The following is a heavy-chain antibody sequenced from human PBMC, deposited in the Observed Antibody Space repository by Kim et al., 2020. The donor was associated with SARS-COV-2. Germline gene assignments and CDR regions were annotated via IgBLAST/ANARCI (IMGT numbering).Heavy chain of an antibody. CDR2: GST. CDR3: ARNPSWFDP. Sequence: GSTYYNPYRSMRVTRSVDTTKNQFSLKLSSVTAADTSVYYCARNPSWFDPWGQGTLVTVSS. V-gene: IGHV4-39*07. J-gene: IGHJ5*02.